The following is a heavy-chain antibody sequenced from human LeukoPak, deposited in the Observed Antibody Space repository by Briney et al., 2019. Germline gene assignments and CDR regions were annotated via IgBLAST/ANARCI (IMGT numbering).Heavy chain of an antibody. D-gene: IGHD1-1*01. CDR2: ISSSSSYI. CDR1: GFTFSSYS. Sequence: PGGSLRLSCAASGFTFSSYSMNWVRQAPGKGLEWVSSISSSSSYIYYADSVKGRFTISRDNAKNSLYLQMNSLRAEDTAVYYCARDMGRTTVFDYWGQGTLVTVSS. CDR3: ARDMGRTTVFDY. V-gene: IGHV3-21*01. J-gene: IGHJ4*02.